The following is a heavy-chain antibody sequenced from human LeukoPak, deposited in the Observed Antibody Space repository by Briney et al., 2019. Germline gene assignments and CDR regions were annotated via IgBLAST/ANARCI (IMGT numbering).Heavy chain of an antibody. CDR2: IYHSGST. Sequence: PSGTLSLTCAVSGGSISSSNWWSWVRQPPGKGLEWIGEIYHSGSTNYNPSLKSRVTISVDTSKNQFSLKLSSVTAADTAVYYCARLGIYYGSGSTGAFDIWGQGTMVTVSS. CDR1: GGSISSSNW. CDR3: ARLGIYYGSGSTGAFDI. D-gene: IGHD3-10*01. J-gene: IGHJ3*02. V-gene: IGHV4-4*02.